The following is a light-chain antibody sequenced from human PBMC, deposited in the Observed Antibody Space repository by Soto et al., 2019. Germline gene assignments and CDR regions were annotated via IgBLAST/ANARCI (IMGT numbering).Light chain of an antibody. CDR3: SSYPTSSTLSYV. CDR2: EVT. J-gene: IGLJ1*01. V-gene: IGLV2-14*01. Sequence: QSVLTQPASVSGSPGQSITISCTGTSSDVGDYNYVSWYQHHPGKAPKVIIYEVTNRPSGVSNRFSGSKSGNTASLTISGLQAEDEADYSCSSYPTSSTLSYVFGIGTKLPVL. CDR1: SSDVGDYNY.